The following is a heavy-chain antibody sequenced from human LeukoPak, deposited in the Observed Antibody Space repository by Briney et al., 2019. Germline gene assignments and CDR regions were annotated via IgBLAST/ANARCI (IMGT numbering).Heavy chain of an antibody. Sequence: NPSETLSLTCTVSGYSIRSGFFWGWIRQTPGKGLEWIGSIYHSGNTYYNPSLKSRVTISVDTSKNQFSLKVTSVIAADTAVYYCARVWAYGSGTYYESYYFDYWGQGTLVTVSS. V-gene: IGHV4-38-2*02. CDR2: IYHSGNT. CDR3: ARVWAYGSGTYYESYYFDY. CDR1: GYSIRSGFF. J-gene: IGHJ4*02. D-gene: IGHD3-10*01.